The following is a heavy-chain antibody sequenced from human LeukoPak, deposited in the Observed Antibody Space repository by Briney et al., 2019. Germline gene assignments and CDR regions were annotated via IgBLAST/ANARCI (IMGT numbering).Heavy chain of an antibody. D-gene: IGHD4-23*01. CDR1: GFTFSTYG. J-gene: IGHJ4*02. CDR3: ARDYGGDAGLDS. CDR2: IWSDDRNK. V-gene: IGHV3-33*01. Sequence: PGGPLRLSCAASGFTFSTYGMHWVRQAPGKGLEWVALIWSDDRNKYYADSVKGQFTISRDNSKNTLYLQMNSLRAEDTAVYYCARDYGGDAGLDSWGQGTLVTVSS.